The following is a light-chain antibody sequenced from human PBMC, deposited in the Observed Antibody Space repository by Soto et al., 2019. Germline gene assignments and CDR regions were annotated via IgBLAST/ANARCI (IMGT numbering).Light chain of an antibody. Sequence: EIVLTQSPATLSLSPGERATLSCRAGQSVNTYLAWYQHKPGQAPRLLITDASNRASGIPARFSGSGSGTDFPLTISSLEPEDFAVYYCQQRSTWPRITFGGGTKVEIK. CDR1: QSVNTY. CDR2: DAS. J-gene: IGKJ4*01. CDR3: QQRSTWPRIT. V-gene: IGKV3-11*01.